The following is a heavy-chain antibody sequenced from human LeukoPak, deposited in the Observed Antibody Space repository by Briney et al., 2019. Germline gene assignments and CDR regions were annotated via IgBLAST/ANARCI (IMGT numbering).Heavy chain of an antibody. CDR1: GFTFSDYY. J-gene: IGHJ4*02. D-gene: IGHD3-22*01. Sequence: GGSLRLSCAASGFTFSDYYMSWIRQAPGKGLEWVSYISSSGSTIYYADSVKGRFTISRDNAKNSLYLQMNSLRAEDTAVYYCAREPFTHSYYDSSGYADYWGQGTLVTVSS. CDR2: ISSSGSTI. V-gene: IGHV3-11*01. CDR3: AREPFTHSYYDSSGYADY.